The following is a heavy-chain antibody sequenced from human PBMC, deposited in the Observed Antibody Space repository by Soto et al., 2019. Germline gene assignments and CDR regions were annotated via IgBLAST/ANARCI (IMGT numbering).Heavy chain of an antibody. Sequence: PSETLSLTCTVSGGSISSYYWSWIRQPPGKGLEWIGYIYYSGSTNYNPSLKGRVTISVDTSKNQFSLKLSSVTAADTAVYYCARVAIAAAGHLPYYFDYWGQGTLVTVSS. V-gene: IGHV4-59*01. D-gene: IGHD6-13*01. CDR2: IYYSGST. CDR3: ARVAIAAAGHLPYYFDY. J-gene: IGHJ4*02. CDR1: GGSISSYY.